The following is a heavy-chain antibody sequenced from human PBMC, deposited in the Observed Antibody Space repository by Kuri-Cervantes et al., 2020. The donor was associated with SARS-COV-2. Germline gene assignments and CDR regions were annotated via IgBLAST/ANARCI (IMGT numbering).Heavy chain of an antibody. CDR3: TTETWEGKNDYWRYPMATRATYYGMDV. V-gene: IGHV3-23*01. D-gene: IGHD3-3*01. CDR1: GFTFSSHA. CDR2: ISGSGINF. J-gene: IGHJ6*02. Sequence: GGSLRLSCSASGFTFSSHALHWVRQTPGKGLEWVSGISGSGINFGNADSVKGRLTISSDTSKNTIYLQMNSLKTEDTAVYYCTTETWEGKNDYWRYPMATRATYYGMDVWGPGTTVTVSS.